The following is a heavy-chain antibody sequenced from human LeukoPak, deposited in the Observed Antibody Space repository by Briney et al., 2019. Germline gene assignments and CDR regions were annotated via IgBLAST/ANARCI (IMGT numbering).Heavy chain of an antibody. J-gene: IGHJ4*02. D-gene: IGHD2-21*02. Sequence: GGSLRLSCVASRFTFSNYWMSWVRQAPGKGLEWVANINQDGSKKPYADSMKGRFTISRDNAKESLYLQLNSLRADDTAVYYCAKWGPHCVGDYCPALDSWGQGTLVTVSS. CDR1: RFTFSNYW. V-gene: IGHV3-7*01. CDR3: AKWGPHCVGDYCPALDS. CDR2: INQDGSKK.